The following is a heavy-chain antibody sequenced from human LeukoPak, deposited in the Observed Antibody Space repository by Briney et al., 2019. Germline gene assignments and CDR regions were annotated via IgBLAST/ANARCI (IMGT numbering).Heavy chain of an antibody. J-gene: IGHJ3*02. V-gene: IGHV3-21*01. CDR3: ARMTTTDNALDI. D-gene: IGHD4-11*01. CDR2: ISSSSSYI. Sequence: GGSLRLSCAASGFTFSSYSMNWVRQAPGKGLEWVSSISSSSSYIYYADSVKGRFTISRDNAKNSLYLQMNSLRAEDTAVYYCARMTTTDNALDIWGQGTMVTVSS. CDR1: GFTFSSYS.